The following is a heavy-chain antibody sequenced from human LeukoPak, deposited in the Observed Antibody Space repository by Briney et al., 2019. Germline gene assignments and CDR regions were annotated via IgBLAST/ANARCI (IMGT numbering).Heavy chain of an antibody. Sequence: PSETLSLTCTVSGGSISSSSYYWGWIRQPPGKGLEWIGSIYHSGNTYYNPSLKSRVTISVDTSKNQFSLKLNSVTAADTAVYYCARAGYGDSDFDYWGQGTLVTVSS. CDR1: GGSISSSSYY. CDR3: ARAGYGDSDFDY. D-gene: IGHD4-17*01. CDR2: IYHSGNT. V-gene: IGHV4-39*07. J-gene: IGHJ4*02.